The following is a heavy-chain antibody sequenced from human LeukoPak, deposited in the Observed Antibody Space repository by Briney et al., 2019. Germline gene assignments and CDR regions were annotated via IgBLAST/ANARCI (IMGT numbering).Heavy chain of an antibody. CDR1: VYTFTSYG. CDR2: ISAYNGNT. CDR3: ARDSRYYDYVWGSYRYYFDY. V-gene: IGHV1-18*01. D-gene: IGHD3-16*02. Sequence: ASVKVSCKASVYTFTSYGISWVRQAPGQGLEWMGWISAYNGNTNYAQKLQGRVTMTTDTSTSTAYMELRSLRSDDTAVYYCARDSRYYDYVWGSYRYYFDYWGQGTLVTASS. J-gene: IGHJ4*02.